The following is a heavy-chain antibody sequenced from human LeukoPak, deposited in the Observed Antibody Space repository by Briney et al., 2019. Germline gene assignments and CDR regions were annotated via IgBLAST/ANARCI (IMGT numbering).Heavy chain of an antibody. CDR1: GFTFSSYA. CDR2: ISGSGGST. J-gene: IGHJ4*02. D-gene: IGHD6-19*01. CDR3: AKGSRDTSGWYRDY. Sequence: GGSLRLSCAASGFTFSSYAMSWVRQAPRRGLEWVSAISGSGGSTYYADSVKGRFTISRDNSKNTLYLQMNSLRAEDTVVYYCAKGSRDTSGWYRDYWGQGTLVTVSS. V-gene: IGHV3-23*01.